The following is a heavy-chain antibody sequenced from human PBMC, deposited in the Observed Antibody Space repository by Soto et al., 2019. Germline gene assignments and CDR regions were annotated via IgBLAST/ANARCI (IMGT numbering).Heavy chain of an antibody. D-gene: IGHD6-6*01. CDR1: GFTFSSYS. CDR2: ISSSSSYI. V-gene: IGHV3-21*01. CDR3: ARDLEYSSSSLYFDY. J-gene: IGHJ4*02. Sequence: GGSLRLSCAASGFTFSSYSMNWVRQAPGKGLEWVSSISSSSSYIYYADSVKGRFTISRDNAKNSLYLQMNSLRAENTAVYYCARDLEYSSSSLYFDYWGQGTLVTVSS.